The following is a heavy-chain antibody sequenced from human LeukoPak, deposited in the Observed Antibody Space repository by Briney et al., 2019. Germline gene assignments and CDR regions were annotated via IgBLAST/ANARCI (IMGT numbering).Heavy chain of an antibody. J-gene: IGHJ1*01. D-gene: IGHD3-3*01. CDR1: GFTFSSYG. CDR2: ISYDGSNK. Sequence: GGSRRLSCAASGFTFSSYGMHWVRQAPGKGLGWVAVISYDGSNKYYADSVKARFTISRDNSKNTLYLQMNSLIAEDTAVYYCAKDRGTIFGVVMQYFQHWGQGTLVTVSS. CDR3: AKDRGTIFGVVMQYFQH. V-gene: IGHV3-30*18.